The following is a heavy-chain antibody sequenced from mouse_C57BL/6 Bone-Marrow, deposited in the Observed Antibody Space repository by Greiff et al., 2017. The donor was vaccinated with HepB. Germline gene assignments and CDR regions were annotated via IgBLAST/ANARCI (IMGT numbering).Heavy chain of an antibody. D-gene: IGHD1-1*01. V-gene: IGHV1-39*01. CDR2: INPNYGTT. CDR1: GYSFTDYN. Sequence: EVQGVESGPELVKPGASVKISCKASGYSFTDYNMNWVKQSNGKSLEWIGVINPNYGTTSYNQKFKGKATLTVDQSSSTAYMQINSLTSEDCTVSYDARAIYYSSSYVGWFAYWGQGTLVTVAA. J-gene: IGHJ3*01. CDR3: ARAIYYSSSYVGWFAY.